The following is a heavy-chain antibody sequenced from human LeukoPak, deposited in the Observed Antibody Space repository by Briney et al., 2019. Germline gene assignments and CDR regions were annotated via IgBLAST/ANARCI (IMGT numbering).Heavy chain of an antibody. CDR3: ARDIKFGQLHYYYYGMDV. CDR2: ISDRGSSTYT. CDR1: GFTLHSYT. V-gene: IGHV3-21*01. J-gene: IGHJ6*01. Sequence: PGGSLRLSCAVSGFTLHSYTMNWVRQAPGKGLEWLASISDRGSSTYTNYEDSVKGRFAVSRDKATNSLFLQMDSLRGEDTAVYYCARDIKFGQLHYYYYGMDVWGQGTAVTVSS. D-gene: IGHD3-10*01.